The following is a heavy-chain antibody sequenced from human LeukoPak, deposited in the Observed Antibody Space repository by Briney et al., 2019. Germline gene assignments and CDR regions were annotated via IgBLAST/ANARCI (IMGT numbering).Heavy chain of an antibody. J-gene: IGHJ5*02. V-gene: IGHV3-7*01. CDR1: GFTFSSYS. CDR2: IKQDGSEK. Sequence: PGGSLRLSCAASGFTFSSYSMSWVRQAPGKGLEWVANIKQDGSEKYYVDSVKGRFTISRDNAKNSLYLQMNSLRAEDTAVYYCARGSAAAGTYWFDPWGQGTLVTVSS. CDR3: ARGSAAAGTYWFDP. D-gene: IGHD6-13*01.